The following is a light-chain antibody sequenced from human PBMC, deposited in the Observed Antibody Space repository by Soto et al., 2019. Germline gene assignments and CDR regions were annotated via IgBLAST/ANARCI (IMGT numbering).Light chain of an antibody. V-gene: IGKV3-20*01. CDR3: QQYGSSPRT. Sequence: EIGLTQSPGTLSLSPGERATLSCRASQSVSSSYLAWYQQKPGQAPRLLIYGASSRATGIPDRFSGSGSGTDFTLTISRLEPEDFAVYYCQQYGSSPRTFGQVTKLEIK. CDR1: QSVSSSY. J-gene: IGKJ2*01. CDR2: GAS.